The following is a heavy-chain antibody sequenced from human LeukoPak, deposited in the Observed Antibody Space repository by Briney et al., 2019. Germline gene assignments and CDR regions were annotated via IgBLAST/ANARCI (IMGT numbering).Heavy chain of an antibody. Sequence: GGSLRLSCAASGFTFSIYAMSWVRQAPGKGLEWVSGITDGGGSTYYADSVKGRFTISRDNSKNTLYLQMNSLRAEDTALYYCAKDLATVTTWDAFDIWGQGTMVTASS. D-gene: IGHD4-17*01. CDR1: GFTFSIYA. J-gene: IGHJ3*02. CDR2: ITDGGGST. V-gene: IGHV3-23*01. CDR3: AKDLATVTTWDAFDI.